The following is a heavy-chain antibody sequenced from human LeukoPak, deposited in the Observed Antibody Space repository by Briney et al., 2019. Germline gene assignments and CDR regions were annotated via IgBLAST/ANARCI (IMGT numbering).Heavy chain of an antibody. CDR1: GFTFSSYA. CDR2: ISGSGGST. Sequence: GSLRLSCAASGFTFSSYAMSWVRQAPGKGLEWVSAISGSGGSTYYADSVKGRFTISRDNSKNTLYLQMNSLRAEDTAVYYCAKDYYLSTVTTLDYWGQGTLVTVSS. CDR3: AKDYYLSTVTTLDY. J-gene: IGHJ4*02. V-gene: IGHV3-23*01. D-gene: IGHD4-17*01.